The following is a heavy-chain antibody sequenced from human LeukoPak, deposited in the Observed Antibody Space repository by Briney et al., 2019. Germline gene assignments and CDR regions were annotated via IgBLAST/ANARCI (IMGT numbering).Heavy chain of an antibody. V-gene: IGHV1-8*01. D-gene: IGHD6-25*01. CDR2: MNPNSGNT. Sequence: GASMKVSCKASGYTFTSYDINWVRQATGQGLEWMGWMNPNSGNTGYAQKFQGRVTMTRNTSISTAYMELSSLRSEDTAVYYCARGPRFTASWFDPWGQGTLVTVSS. J-gene: IGHJ5*02. CDR1: GYTFTSYD. CDR3: ARGPRFTASWFDP.